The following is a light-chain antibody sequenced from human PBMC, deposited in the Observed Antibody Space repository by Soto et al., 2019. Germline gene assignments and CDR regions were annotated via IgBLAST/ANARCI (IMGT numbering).Light chain of an antibody. CDR1: SSDVGGYNY. CDR2: DVS. Sequence: QSALTQPRSVSGSPGQSVTISCTGTSSDVGGYNYVSWYQHDPGKAPKLMISDVSKRPSGVPDRFSGSKSGNTASLTISGLEAEDEYDYYCCSYGGSDSRVFGGGTKLTVL. V-gene: IGLV2-11*01. CDR3: CSYGGSDSRV. J-gene: IGLJ3*02.